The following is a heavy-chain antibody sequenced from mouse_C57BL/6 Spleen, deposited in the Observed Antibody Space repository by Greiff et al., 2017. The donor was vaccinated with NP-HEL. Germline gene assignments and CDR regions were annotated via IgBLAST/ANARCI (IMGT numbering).Heavy chain of an antibody. CDR1: GYAFSSYW. CDR3: ARDYGSRDPFDY. V-gene: IGHV1-80*01. D-gene: IGHD1-1*01. CDR2: IYPGDGDT. Sequence: VQLQESGAELVKPGASVKISCKASGYAFSSYWMNWVKQRPGKGLEWIGQIYPGDGDTNYNGKFKGKATLTADKSSSTAYMQLSSLTSEDSAVYFCARDYGSRDPFDYWGQGTTLTVSS. J-gene: IGHJ2*01.